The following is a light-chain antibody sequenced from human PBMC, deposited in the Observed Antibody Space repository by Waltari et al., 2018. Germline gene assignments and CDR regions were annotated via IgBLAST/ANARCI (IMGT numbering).Light chain of an antibody. CDR3: QSYDSSLSGHVI. CDR2: VNN. J-gene: IGLJ2*01. V-gene: IGLV1-40*01. Sequence: QSVLTQAPSVSGAPGQRVTISCTGSSSNIGADNDVHWYQQVPGKAPKLLIYVNNNRPSGVPDRFSGSKSGTSASLAITGLQAEDEADYFCQSYDSSLSGHVIFGGGTKLTVL. CDR1: SSNIGADND.